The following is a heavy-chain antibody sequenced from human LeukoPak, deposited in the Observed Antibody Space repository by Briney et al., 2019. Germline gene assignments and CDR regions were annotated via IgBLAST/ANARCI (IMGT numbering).Heavy chain of an antibody. V-gene: IGHV3-23*01. J-gene: IGHJ4*02. CDR3: AKDLTRLFEWDY. Sequence: GGSLRLSCAASGFTVSSNYMSWVRQAPGEGLEWVSAISGSGGSTYYADSVKGRFTISRDNSKNTLYLQMNSLRAEDTAVYYCAKDLTRLFEWDYWGQGTLVTVSS. CDR1: GFTVSSNY. D-gene: IGHD3-10*02. CDR2: ISGSGGST.